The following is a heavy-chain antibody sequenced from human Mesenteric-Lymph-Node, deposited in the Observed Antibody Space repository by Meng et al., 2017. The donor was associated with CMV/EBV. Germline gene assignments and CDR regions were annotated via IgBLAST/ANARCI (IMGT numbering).Heavy chain of an antibody. J-gene: IGHJ4*02. CDR1: GFTFSNYA. CDR2: ISISGGST. V-gene: IGHV3-23*01. D-gene: IGHD2-2*02. Sequence: GESLKISCAASGFTFSNYAMSWVRRAPGQGLEWVSAISISGGSTYYADSVRGRFTISRDNSKNTLYLQMNSLRAEDTAIYYCAKKRVVPVAVPYFDYWGQGTLVTVSS. CDR3: AKKRVVPVAVPYFDY.